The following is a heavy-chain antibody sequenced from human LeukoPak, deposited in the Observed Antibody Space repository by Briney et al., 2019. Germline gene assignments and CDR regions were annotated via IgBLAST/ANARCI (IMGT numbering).Heavy chain of an antibody. V-gene: IGHV4-59*10. CDR2: IYTSGST. CDR1: GFTFSSYA. D-gene: IGHD6-19*01. J-gene: IGHJ3*02. Sequence: GSLRLSCAASGFTFSSYAMSWVRQAPGKGLEWIGRIYTSGSTNYNPSLKSRVTMSVDTSKNQFSLELSSVTAADTAVYYCATGSGWYADAFDIWGQGTMVTVSS. CDR3: ATGSGWYADAFDI.